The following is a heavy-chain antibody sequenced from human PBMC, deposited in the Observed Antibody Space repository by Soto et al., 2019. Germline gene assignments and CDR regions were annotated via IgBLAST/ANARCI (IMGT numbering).Heavy chain of an antibody. V-gene: IGHV4-30-4*08. CDR1: GDSITNDDYY. D-gene: IGHD4-17*01. CDR3: ARATTVTSSFFYYGLDV. J-gene: IGHJ6*02. Sequence: QVQLQESGPGLVKPSQTLSLTCSVSGDSITNDDYYWTWIRQPPGKGLEWIGHIYYNGNTYYNPSLKSRITLSLDTSQNQFSLHLTSVIAADSASYFCARATTVTSSFFYYGLDVWGQGTTVNVSS. CDR2: IYYNGNT.